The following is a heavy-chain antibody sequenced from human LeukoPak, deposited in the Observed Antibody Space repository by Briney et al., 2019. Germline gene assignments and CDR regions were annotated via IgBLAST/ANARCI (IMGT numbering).Heavy chain of an antibody. CDR3: ARDNGSGWYYFDY. CDR2: INPNSGGT. J-gene: IGHJ4*02. V-gene: IGHV1-2*06. D-gene: IGHD6-19*01. Sequence: ASVKVSCKASGYTFTGYYMHWVRQAPGQGLEWMGRINPNSGGTNYAQKFQGRVTMTRDTSISTAYMELSRLRSDDTAVYYCARDNGSGWYYFDYWGQGTLVTVSS. CDR1: GYTFTGYY.